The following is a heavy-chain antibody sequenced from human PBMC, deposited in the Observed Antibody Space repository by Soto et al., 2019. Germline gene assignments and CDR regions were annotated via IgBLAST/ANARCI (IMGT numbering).Heavy chain of an antibody. CDR2: IYYSGST. CDR1: GGSISSYY. D-gene: IGHD4-17*01. V-gene: IGHV4-59*01. J-gene: IGHJ4*02. Sequence: SETLSLTCTVSGGSISSYYWSWIRQPPGKGLEWIGYIYYSGSTNYNPSLKSRVTISVDTSKNQFSLKLSSVTAADTAVDYCARDSDDYVEYFDYWGQGTLVTVS. CDR3: ARDSDDYVEYFDY.